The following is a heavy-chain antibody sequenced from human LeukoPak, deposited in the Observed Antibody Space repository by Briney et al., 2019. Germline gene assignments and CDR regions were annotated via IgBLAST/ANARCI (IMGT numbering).Heavy chain of an antibody. CDR3: ARGGSLAAAPHLYYFAY. V-gene: IGHV3-23*01. CDR1: GFTFSCYA. Sequence: GGSLRLSFSASGFTFSCYAMSLFRQAPGKGLEWVSAISGSGGSTYYADSVKGRFTISRDNSKITLYLQMNSLRADDTSVYYRARGGSLAAAPHLYYFAYWGQGSLVTVSS. J-gene: IGHJ4*02. CDR2: ISGSGGST. D-gene: IGHD6-19*01.